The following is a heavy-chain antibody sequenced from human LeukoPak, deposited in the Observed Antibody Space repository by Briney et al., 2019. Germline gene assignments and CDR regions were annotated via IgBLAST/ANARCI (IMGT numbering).Heavy chain of an antibody. V-gene: IGHV4-31*03. J-gene: IGHJ5*02. Sequence: SETLSLTCTVSGGSISSGDYYWSWIRQHPGKGLEWIGYIYYSGSTYYNPSLKSRVTISVDTSKNQFSLKLSSVTAADTAVYYCAWEMYTSSWYFNNWFDPWGQGTLVTVSS. CDR1: GGSISSGDYY. CDR2: IYYSGST. CDR3: AWEMYTSSWYFNNWFDP. D-gene: IGHD6-13*01.